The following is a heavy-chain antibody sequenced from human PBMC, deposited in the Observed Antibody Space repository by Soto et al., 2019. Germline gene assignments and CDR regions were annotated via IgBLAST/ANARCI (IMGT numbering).Heavy chain of an antibody. Sequence: GGSLRLSCAASGFTFDDYTMHWVRQAPGKGLEWVSLISWDGGSTYYADSVKGRFTISRDNSKNSLYLQMNSLRTEDTALYYCAKDYPCTSSTSCRLRGLGMDVWGQGTTVTVSS. D-gene: IGHD2-2*01. V-gene: IGHV3-43*01. CDR1: GFTFDDYT. CDR3: AKDYPCTSSTSCRLRGLGMDV. CDR2: ISWDGGST. J-gene: IGHJ6*02.